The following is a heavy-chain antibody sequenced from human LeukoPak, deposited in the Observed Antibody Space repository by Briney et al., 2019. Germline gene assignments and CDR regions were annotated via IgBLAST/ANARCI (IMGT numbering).Heavy chain of an antibody. CDR2: IYHSGST. J-gene: IGHJ4*02. CDR3: ARPLRGAAAGPDFDY. CDR1: GGSISSSSYY. V-gene: IGHV4-39*01. D-gene: IGHD6-13*01. Sequence: SETLSLTCTVSGGSISSSSYYWGWIRQPPGKGLEWIGSIYHSGSTYYNPSLKSRVTISVDTSKNQFSLKLSSVTAADTAVYYCARPLRGAAAGPDFDYWGQGTLVTVSS.